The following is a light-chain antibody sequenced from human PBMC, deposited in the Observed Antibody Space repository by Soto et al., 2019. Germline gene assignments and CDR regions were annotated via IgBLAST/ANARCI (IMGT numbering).Light chain of an antibody. V-gene: IGKV1-5*01. J-gene: IGKJ1*01. CDR1: QTISNW. CDR2: DAS. Sequence: DIQMTQSTYPLSASVGDRVTITWRASQTISNWLAWYQQKPGKAPKLLIYDASTLESGVPSRFSGSGSGTEFTLTISTLQPDDFATYYCQQYNTYTWTFGQGTKVDIK. CDR3: QQYNTYTWT.